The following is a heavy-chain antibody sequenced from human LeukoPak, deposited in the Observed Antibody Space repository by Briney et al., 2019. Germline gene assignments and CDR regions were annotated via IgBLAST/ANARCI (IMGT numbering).Heavy chain of an antibody. D-gene: IGHD4-11*01. CDR2: IYYSGST. CDR1: GGSISSYY. J-gene: IGHJ4*02. CDR3: ARATPRNFDY. Sequence: PSETLSLTCTVSGGSISSYYWSWIRQPPGKGLEWIGYIYYSGSTNYNPSLKSRVTISVDTSKNQFSLKLSSVTAADTAVYYRARATPRNFDYWGQGTLVTVSS. V-gene: IGHV4-59*01.